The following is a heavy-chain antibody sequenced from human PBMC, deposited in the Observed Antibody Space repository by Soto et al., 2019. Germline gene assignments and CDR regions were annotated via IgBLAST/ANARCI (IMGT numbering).Heavy chain of an antibody. Sequence: QVQLQESGPGLVKPSQTLSLTCTVSGGSISSGDYYWSWIRQPPGKGLEWIGYIYYSGSTYYNPSLKSRVTISVDTSKNQFSLKLSSVTAADTAVYYCARATYYDILTGYPPYYFDYWGQGTLVTVSS. CDR1: GGSISSGDYY. D-gene: IGHD3-9*01. CDR2: IYYSGST. J-gene: IGHJ4*02. V-gene: IGHV4-30-4*01. CDR3: ARATYYDILTGYPPYYFDY.